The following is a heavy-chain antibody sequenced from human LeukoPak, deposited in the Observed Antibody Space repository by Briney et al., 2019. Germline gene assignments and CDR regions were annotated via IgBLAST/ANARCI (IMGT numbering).Heavy chain of an antibody. CDR3: AKLGAGSYYSYMDV. CDR1: GFTFGNYA. CDR2: VSTDGTP. J-gene: IGHJ6*03. V-gene: IGHV3-23*01. Sequence: GGSLRLSCAVSGFTFGNYAMAWVRQAPGKGLESVSSVSTDGTPYYADSVKGRFTISRDNSKNTLHLQMNSLRAEDTAVYYCAKLGAGSYYSYMDVWGKGTTVIVSS. D-gene: IGHD1-26*01.